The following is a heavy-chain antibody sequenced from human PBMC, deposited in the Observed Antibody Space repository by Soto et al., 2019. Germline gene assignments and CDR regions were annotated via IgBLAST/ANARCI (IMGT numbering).Heavy chain of an antibody. CDR2: IYSGGST. Sequence: EVQLVESGGGLVQPGGSLRLSCAASGFTVSSNYMSWVRQAPGKGLEWVSVIYSGGSTYYADPVKGRCTISRDNSKNTLYLQMNSLRGEDTAMYYCAREVLGSRNHFDYWGQGTLVTVSS. D-gene: IGHD3-3*02. V-gene: IGHV3-66*01. J-gene: IGHJ4*02. CDR3: AREVLGSRNHFDY. CDR1: GFTVSSNY.